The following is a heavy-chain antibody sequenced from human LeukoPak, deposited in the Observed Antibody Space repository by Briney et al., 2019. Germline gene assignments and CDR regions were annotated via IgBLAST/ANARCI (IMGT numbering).Heavy chain of an antibody. CDR2: IIPIFGTT. D-gene: IGHD2-2*02. CDR1: GYTFTSYD. CDR3: AREYTPERGSAFDI. Sequence: ASVKVSCKASGYTFTSYDINWVRQAPGQGLEWMGRIIPIFGTTNYAQKFQGRVTITTDESTSTAYMELSSLKSEDTAVYYCAREYTPERGSAFDIWGQGTMVTVSS. J-gene: IGHJ3*02. V-gene: IGHV1-69*05.